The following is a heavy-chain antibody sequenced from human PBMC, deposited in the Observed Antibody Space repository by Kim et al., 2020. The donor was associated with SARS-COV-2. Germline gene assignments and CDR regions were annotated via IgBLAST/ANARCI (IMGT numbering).Heavy chain of an antibody. CDR3: ARGWGSYYEFDY. D-gene: IGHD1-26*01. J-gene: IGHJ4*02. V-gene: IGHV3-20*01. Sequence: GYAESVKGRFTISRDNAKNSLYLQMNGMRAEDTAVYHCARGWGSYYEFDYWGQGTLVTVSS.